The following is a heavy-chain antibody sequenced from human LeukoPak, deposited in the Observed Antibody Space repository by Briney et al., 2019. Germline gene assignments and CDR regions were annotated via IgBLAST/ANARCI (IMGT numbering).Heavy chain of an antibody. CDR2: ISAYNGNT. D-gene: IGHD6-13*01. Sequence: ASVKVSCKASGYTFTSYCISWVRQAPGQGLEWMGWISAYNGNTNYAQKLQGRVTMTTDTSTSTAYMELRSLRSDDTAVYYCARDFIAAAGPPNYYYGMDVWGQGTTVTVSS. V-gene: IGHV1-18*01. CDR3: ARDFIAAAGPPNYYYGMDV. CDR1: GYTFTSYC. J-gene: IGHJ6*02.